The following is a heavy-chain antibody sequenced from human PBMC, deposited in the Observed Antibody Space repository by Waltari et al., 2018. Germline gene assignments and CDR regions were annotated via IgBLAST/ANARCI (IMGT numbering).Heavy chain of an antibody. V-gene: IGHV4-38-2*02. D-gene: IGHD3-22*01. J-gene: IGHJ4*02. CDR2: IYHSGTS. Sequence: QVQLQESGPGLVKPSETLSLTCSVSGYSISSGHYWGWIRPPPGKGLQWIATIYHSGTSYYSPSLNSRVTISVDRVRNQFSLRLSSVTAADTAVYYCARGLLHYEDSGFCPDYWGRGTLVAVSS. CDR3: ARGLLHYEDSGFCPDY. CDR1: GYSISSGHY.